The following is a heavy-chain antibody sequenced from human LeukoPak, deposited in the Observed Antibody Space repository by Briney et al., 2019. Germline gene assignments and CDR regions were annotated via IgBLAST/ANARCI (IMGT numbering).Heavy chain of an antibody. D-gene: IGHD4-11*01. V-gene: IGHV3-30*18. CDR3: AKPVHDTDSGNYGIDY. Sequence: GRSLGLSCAASGFTFSAYGMHWVRQAPGKGLEWVAVMSYDGRHIYYADSVKGRFTISRDSSKNTLYLQVNSLRTEDTAVYYCAKPVHDTDSGNYGIDYWGQGTLVTVSS. J-gene: IGHJ4*02. CDR2: MSYDGRHI. CDR1: GFTFSAYG.